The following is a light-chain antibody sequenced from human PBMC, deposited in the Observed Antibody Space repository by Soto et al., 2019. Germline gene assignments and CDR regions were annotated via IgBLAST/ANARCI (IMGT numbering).Light chain of an antibody. J-gene: IGKJ4*01. Sequence: EIVLTQSPATLSSSPGDRATLSCRASQSVSTSSLACYQQKPDQAPRLVIHAASSRASGIPDRFSGSGSATDFTLTISSLEPDDFAAYYCQQYNSSSLTFGRGTKVEIK. CDR3: QQYNSSSLT. CDR2: AAS. V-gene: IGKV3-20*01. CDR1: QSVSTSS.